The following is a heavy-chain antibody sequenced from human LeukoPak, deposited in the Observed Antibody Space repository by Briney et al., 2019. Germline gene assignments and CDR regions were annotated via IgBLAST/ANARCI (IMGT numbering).Heavy chain of an antibody. J-gene: IGHJ4*02. CDR3: ARGPSGYHNT. CDR2: IRYDGSNK. D-gene: IGHD5-12*01. CDR1: GFTFSSYG. V-gene: IGHV3-30*02. Sequence: GGSLRLSCAASGFTFSSYGMHWVRQAPGKGLEWVAFIRYDGSNKYYADSVKGRFTISRDNSKNTLYLQMKSLRTEDTAVYYCARGPSGYHNTGGQGTLVTVSS.